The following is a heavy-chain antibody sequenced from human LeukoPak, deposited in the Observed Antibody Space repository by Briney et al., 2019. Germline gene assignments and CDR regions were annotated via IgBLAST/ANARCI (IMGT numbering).Heavy chain of an antibody. J-gene: IGHJ4*02. D-gene: IGHD3-10*01. Sequence: TSVKVSCKAFGFTFTSSVVQWVRQARGQRLEWIGWIVVGSGNTNYAQKFQERVTITRDMSTSTAYMELSSLRFEDTAVYYCAADRAGSYLRFVYWGQGTPVTVSS. V-gene: IGHV1-58*01. CDR3: AADRAGSYLRFVY. CDR2: IVVGSGNT. CDR1: GFTFTSSV.